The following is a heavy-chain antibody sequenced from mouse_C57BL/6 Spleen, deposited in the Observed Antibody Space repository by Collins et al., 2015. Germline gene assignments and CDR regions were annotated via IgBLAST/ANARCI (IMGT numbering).Heavy chain of an antibody. V-gene: IGHV1S56*01. J-gene: IGHJ2*01. CDR1: GYTFTSYY. CDR2: IYPGNVNT. D-gene: IGHD2-4*01. Sequence: QVQLQQSGPELVKPGASVRISCKASGYTFTSYYIHWVKQRPGQGLEWIGWIYPGNVNTKYNEKFKGKATLTADKSSSTAYMQLSSLTSEDSAVYYCARGLYDYDGGYWGQGTTLTVSS. CDR3: ARGLYDYDGGY.